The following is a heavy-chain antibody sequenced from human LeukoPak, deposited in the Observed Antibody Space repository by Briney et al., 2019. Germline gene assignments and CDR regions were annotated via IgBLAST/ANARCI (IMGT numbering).Heavy chain of an antibody. CDR1: GFTFSSYA. CDR2: ISYDGSNK. V-gene: IGHV3-30-3*01. Sequence: GGSLRPSCAASGFTFSSYAMHWVRQAPGKGLEWVAVISYDGSNKYYADSVKGRFTISRDNSKNTLYLQMNSLRAEDTAVYYCARTSSWYDAFDIWGQGTMVTVSP. D-gene: IGHD6-13*01. J-gene: IGHJ3*02. CDR3: ARTSSWYDAFDI.